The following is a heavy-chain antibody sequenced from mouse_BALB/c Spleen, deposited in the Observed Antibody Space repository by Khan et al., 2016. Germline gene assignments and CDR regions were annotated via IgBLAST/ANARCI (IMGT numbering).Heavy chain of an antibody. V-gene: IGHV3-8*02. J-gene: IGHJ2*01. CDR1: GDSITSGY. Sequence: EVQLQEPGPSLVKPSQTLSLTCSVTGDSITSGYWNWIRKFPGNKLEYMGYISYSGSTYYNPSLKSRISITRDTSKNQYYLQLNSVTTEDTSTYYCARHYYGSSYYFDYWGQGTTLTVSS. D-gene: IGHD1-1*01. CDR2: ISYSGST. CDR3: ARHYYGSSYYFDY.